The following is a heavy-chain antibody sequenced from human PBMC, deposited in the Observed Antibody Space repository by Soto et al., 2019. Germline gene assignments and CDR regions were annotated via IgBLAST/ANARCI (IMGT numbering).Heavy chain of an antibody. CDR3: ARVSPPMDV. Sequence: ASVKVSCKASGYTFTTYYMHWVRQAPGQGLEWMGIIDPSGGSTTYAQKFQGRVTMTRDTSTSTVYMELISLRSEDTAVYYCARVSPPMDVWGQGNTVTVSS. J-gene: IGHJ6*02. V-gene: IGHV1-46*01. D-gene: IGHD3-3*02. CDR2: IDPSGGST. CDR1: GYTFTTYY.